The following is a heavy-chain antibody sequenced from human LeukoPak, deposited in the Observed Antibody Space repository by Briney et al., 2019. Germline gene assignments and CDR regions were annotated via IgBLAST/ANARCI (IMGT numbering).Heavy chain of an antibody. D-gene: IGHD6-13*01. J-gene: IGHJ4*02. CDR2: ISSSSSYI. CDR1: GFTFSSYS. V-gene: IGHV3-21*01. Sequence: PGGSLRLSCAASGFTFSSYSMNWVRQAPGKGLEWVSSISSSSSYIYYADSVKGRFTISRDNAKNSLYLQMNSLRAEDTAVYYCARDGIAAAGTPPDYWGQGTLVTVSS. CDR3: ARDGIAAAGTPPDY.